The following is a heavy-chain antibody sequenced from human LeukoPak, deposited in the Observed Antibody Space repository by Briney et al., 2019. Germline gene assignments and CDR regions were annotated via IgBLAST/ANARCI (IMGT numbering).Heavy chain of an antibody. CDR2: ISTYNGET. J-gene: IGHJ4*02. D-gene: IGHD4-17*01. CDR3: ARGVDDFGDFCFDY. Sequence: GASVKVSCKASGYTFTSYGISWVRQVPGQGLEWMGWISTYNGETNYAEKVQGGVTLTTDTSTNTAYMEMRSLRSDDTAIYYCARGVDDFGDFCFDYWGRGTQVTVS. V-gene: IGHV1-18*01. CDR1: GYTFTSYG.